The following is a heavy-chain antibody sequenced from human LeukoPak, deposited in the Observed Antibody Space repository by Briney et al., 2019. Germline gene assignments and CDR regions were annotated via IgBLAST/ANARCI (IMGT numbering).Heavy chain of an antibody. D-gene: IGHD3-3*01. J-gene: IGHJ6*02. Sequence: SETLSLTCAVYGGSFSGYYWSWIRQPPGKGLEWIGEINHSGSTNYNPSLKSRVTISVDTSKNQFSLKLSSVTAADTAVYYCALLERGYDFWSTNMDVWGQGTTVTISS. CDR1: GGSFSGYY. CDR3: ALLERGYDFWSTNMDV. CDR2: INHSGST. V-gene: IGHV4-34*01.